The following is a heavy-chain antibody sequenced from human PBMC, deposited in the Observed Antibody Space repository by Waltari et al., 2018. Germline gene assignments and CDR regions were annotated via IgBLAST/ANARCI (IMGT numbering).Heavy chain of an antibody. CDR3: ARDRGRGLYLDS. Sequence: QLQLQESGQGLVKPSGTLSLPCGVSGDSMSSAYWWRWVLQPPGKGLEWIGQVYVGGKTNYNPSFGSRVTVERDTYNKKFSLKVTSATAADTAVYYCARDRGRGLYLDSWGPG. CDR2: VYVGGKT. J-gene: IGHJ4*02. D-gene: IGHD2-15*01. V-gene: IGHV4-4*02. CDR1: GDSMSSAYW.